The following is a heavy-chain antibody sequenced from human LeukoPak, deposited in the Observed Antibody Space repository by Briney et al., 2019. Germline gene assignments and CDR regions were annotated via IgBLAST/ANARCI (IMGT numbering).Heavy chain of an antibody. CDR2: INPNSGGT. CDR1: GYTFTGYY. CDR3: ARGHDYGGNWTLLFDY. Sequence: ASVKVSCKASGYTFTGYYMHWVRQAPGQGLEWMGWINPNSGGTNYAQKFQGRVTMTRDTPISTAYMELSRLRSDDTAVYYCARGHDYGGNWTLLFDYWGQGTLVTVSS. D-gene: IGHD4-23*01. J-gene: IGHJ4*02. V-gene: IGHV1-2*02.